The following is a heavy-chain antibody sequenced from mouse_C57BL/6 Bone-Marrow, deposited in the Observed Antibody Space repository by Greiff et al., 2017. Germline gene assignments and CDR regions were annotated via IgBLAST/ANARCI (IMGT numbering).Heavy chain of an antibody. J-gene: IGHJ1*03. CDR2: INPSSGYT. CDR1: GYTFTSYT. CDR3: ARGAITTVVADWYFDV. V-gene: IGHV1-4*01. Sequence: LVESGAELARPGASVKMSCKASGYTFTSYTMHWVKQRPGQGLEWIGYINPSSGYTKYNQKFKDKATLTADKSSSTAYMQLSSLTSEDSAVYYCARGAITTVVADWYFDVWGTGTTVTVSS. D-gene: IGHD1-1*01.